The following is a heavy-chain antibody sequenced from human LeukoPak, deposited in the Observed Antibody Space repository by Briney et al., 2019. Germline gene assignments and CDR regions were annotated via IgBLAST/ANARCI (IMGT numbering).Heavy chain of an antibody. V-gene: IGHV3-48*01. CDR2: ISGSTSVI. D-gene: IGHD5-18*01. CDR1: GFTFSTHT. Sequence: GGSLRLSCAASGFTFSTHTMAWVRQAPGKGLEWVSYISGSTSVIYYADSVKGRFTISRDNSRNTLSLQMSSLRVEDTAVYYCAKERRRVDTEMVRSYYFENWGQGTLVTVSS. CDR3: AKERRRVDTEMVRSYYFEN. J-gene: IGHJ4*02.